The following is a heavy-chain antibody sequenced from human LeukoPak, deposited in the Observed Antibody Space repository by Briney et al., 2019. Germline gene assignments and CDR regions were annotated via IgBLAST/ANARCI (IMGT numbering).Heavy chain of an antibody. D-gene: IGHD5-18*01. CDR3: ARFPVRGYAYGSVIHHMDV. CDR1: GGIFNTYA. Sequence: SVRLSRKASGGIFNTYAITWVRQAPGQGLEWMGRIIPILDVADSAQRFQGRITTIADRSTSTVYMELNSLRSEDTAIYYCARFPVRGYAYGSVIHHMDVWGQGTTVIVSS. CDR2: IIPILDVA. V-gene: IGHV1-69*04. J-gene: IGHJ6*02.